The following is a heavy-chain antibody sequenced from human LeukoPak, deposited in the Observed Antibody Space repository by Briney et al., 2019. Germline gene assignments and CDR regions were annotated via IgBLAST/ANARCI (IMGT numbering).Heavy chain of an antibody. D-gene: IGHD1-14*01. J-gene: IGHJ5*02. Sequence: GESLKISCQASGYRFPSHWIGWVRQMPGKGLEWMGIIYPDDSDTRYSPSFQGQVTISADKSINTAYLQWSSLKASDTAIYYCARHTFDTTSYCTGCDTWGQGTLVTVSS. CDR1: GYRFPSHW. CDR2: IYPDDSDT. CDR3: ARHTFDTTSYCTGCDT. V-gene: IGHV5-51*01.